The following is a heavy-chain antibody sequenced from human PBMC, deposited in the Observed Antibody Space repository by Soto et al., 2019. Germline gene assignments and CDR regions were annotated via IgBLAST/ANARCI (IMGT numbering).Heavy chain of an antibody. V-gene: IGHV4-34*01. CDR1: GGSFSGYY. Sequence: QVQLQQWGAGLLKPSETLSLTCAVYGGSFSGYYWSWIRQPPGKGLEWIGEINHSGSTNYNPSLKSRVTISVDTSKNQFSLKLSSVTAADTAVYYCARELYGDYISFYTDVWGKGTTVTVSS. CDR3: ARELYGDYISFYTDV. J-gene: IGHJ6*03. D-gene: IGHD4-17*01. CDR2: INHSGST.